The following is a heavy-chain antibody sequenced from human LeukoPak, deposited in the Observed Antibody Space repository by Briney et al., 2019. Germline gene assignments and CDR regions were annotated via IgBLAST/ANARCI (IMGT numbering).Heavy chain of an antibody. Sequence: GESLKISCAASGFTFSSYSMNWVRQAPGKGLEWVSSISSSSSYIYYADSVKGRFTISRDNAKNSLYLQMNSLRAEDTAVYYCARDGTSVVAAPFDYWGQGTLVTVSS. CDR1: GFTFSSYS. D-gene: IGHD2-15*01. V-gene: IGHV3-21*01. J-gene: IGHJ4*02. CDR2: ISSSSSYI. CDR3: ARDGTSVVAAPFDY.